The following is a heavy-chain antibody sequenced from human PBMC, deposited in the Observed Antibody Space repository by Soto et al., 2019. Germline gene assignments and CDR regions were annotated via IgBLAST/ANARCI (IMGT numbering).Heavy chain of an antibody. CDR1: GFTFSNYA. D-gene: IGHD5-18*01. CDR3: AKMTSGSYGRNYGMDV. J-gene: IGHJ6*02. V-gene: IGHV3-23*01. Sequence: GGSMRLSCAASGFTFSNYAMSWVRQDQGKGLEWVSALPERGSSPYYADSVKGRFTISRDNSKNSLYLQMNSLRAEDTAVYYCAKMTSGSYGRNYGMDVWGQGTTVTVSS. CDR2: LPERGSSP.